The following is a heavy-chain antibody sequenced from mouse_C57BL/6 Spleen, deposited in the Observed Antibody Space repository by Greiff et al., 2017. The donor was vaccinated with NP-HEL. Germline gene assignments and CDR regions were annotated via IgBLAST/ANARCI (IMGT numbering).Heavy chain of an antibody. V-gene: IGHV1-69*01. J-gene: IGHJ1*03. Sequence: QVQLQQPGAELVMPGASVKLSCKASGYTFTSYWMHWVKQRPGQGLEWIGEIDPSDSYTNYNQKFKGKSTLTVDKSSSTAYMQLSSLTSEDSAVYYCARPGTTVVAPYWYFDVWGTGTTVTVSS. CDR1: GYTFTSYW. CDR2: IDPSDSYT. CDR3: ARPGTTVVAPYWYFDV. D-gene: IGHD1-1*01.